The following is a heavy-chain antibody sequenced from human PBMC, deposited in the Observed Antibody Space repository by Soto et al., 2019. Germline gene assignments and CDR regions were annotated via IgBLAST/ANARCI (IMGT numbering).Heavy chain of an antibody. Sequence: SYSPAISRAVCRGCVSMYDVGWIWQPAGKGLEWIGRVSTSGNVVSKASLRSRLTMSVDTSKNQFSLRLTSVTAADTAVYYCARDNNDFCSLYPLALDYWGQGALVTVSS. D-gene: IGHD3-3*01. V-gene: IGHV4-4*07. CDR3: ARDNNDFCSLYPLALDY. J-gene: IGHJ4*02. CDR2: VSTSGNV. CDR1: RGCVSMYD.